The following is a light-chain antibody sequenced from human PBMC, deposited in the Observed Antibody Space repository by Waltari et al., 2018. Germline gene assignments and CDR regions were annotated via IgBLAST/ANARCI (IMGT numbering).Light chain of an antibody. CDR2: WVS. CDR3: KQYTQSPLT. V-gene: IGKV4-1*01. CDR1: QRVFYSTNKNAY. J-gene: IGKJ4*01. Sequence: LLVFMRGQAATICKSSQRVFYSTNKNAYLNWYQQKPGQPPKPLIYWVSRRESGVPDRFRGSGSDTEFTLTISSLEAEDVAVYYCKQYTQSPLTFGRGTKVEVK.